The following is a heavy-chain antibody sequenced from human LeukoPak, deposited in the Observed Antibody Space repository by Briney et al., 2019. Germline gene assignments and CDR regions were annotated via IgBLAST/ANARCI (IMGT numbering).Heavy chain of an antibody. D-gene: IGHD3-3*01. V-gene: IGHV4-39*02. J-gene: IGHJ4*02. CDR2: VYSTGTT. CDR3: ATLFYDFWGGSGKPDF. CDR1: GGSISSRNYH. Sequence: SETLSLTCSVSGGSISSRNYHWGWIRQSPGKGLEWIGSVYSTGTTYYNPSFKTRVTISVDTSKSHSSLRLSSVTAADTAVYYCATLFYDFWGGSGKPDFWGQGTLVTISS.